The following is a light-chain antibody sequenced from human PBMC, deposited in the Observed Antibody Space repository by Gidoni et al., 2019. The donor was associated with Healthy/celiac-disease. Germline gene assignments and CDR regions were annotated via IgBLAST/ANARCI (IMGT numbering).Light chain of an antibody. V-gene: IGLV2-14*03. J-gene: IGLJ2*01. CDR2: DVS. Sequence: QSALTQPASVSGPPGQSITISCTGTSSDVGGYNYVSWYQQPPDKAPKLMIYDVSNRPSGVSNRFSGSKSGNTASLTISGLQAEDEADYYCSSYTSSSTLGVFGGGTKLTVL. CDR1: SSDVGGYNY. CDR3: SSYTSSSTLGV.